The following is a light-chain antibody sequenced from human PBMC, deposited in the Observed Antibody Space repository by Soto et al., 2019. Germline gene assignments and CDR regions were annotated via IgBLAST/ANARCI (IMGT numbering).Light chain of an antibody. J-gene: IGKJ5*01. CDR3: QQSYSTPIT. Sequence: DVQMPQSPSSLSAFVGDTVTITCRPSQFISTYLNWYQQKPGKAPNLLIYAASSLHSGVPSRFSGSGSGTDFTLTISSLQPEDFATYYCQQSYSTPITFGQGTRLEIK. CDR1: QFISTY. V-gene: IGKV1-39*01. CDR2: AAS.